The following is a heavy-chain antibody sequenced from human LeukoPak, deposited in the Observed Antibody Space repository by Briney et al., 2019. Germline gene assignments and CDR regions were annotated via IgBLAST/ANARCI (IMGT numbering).Heavy chain of an antibody. V-gene: IGHV4-39*01. J-gene: IGHJ4*02. CDR3: GRHVNAIHLDQ. Sequence: PSETLSLTCTVSGFSVSSCDFFWGWIRQPPGKEPEWIVSSYYSGSTYYNSSLRSRVTISVDTSNNLFPLNVSSVAAADSAIYYGGRHVNAIHLDQWGQGTLVTVSS. CDR2: SYYSGST. CDR1: GFSVSSCDFF.